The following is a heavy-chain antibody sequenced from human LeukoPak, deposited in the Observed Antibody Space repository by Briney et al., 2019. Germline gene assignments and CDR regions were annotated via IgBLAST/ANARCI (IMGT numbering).Heavy chain of an antibody. Sequence: SETLSLTCAVYGGSFSGYYWSWIRPPPGKGLEWIGEINHSGSTNYNPSLKSRVTISVDTSKNQFSLKLSSVTAADTAVYYCARDLSTGDYEDGMDGWGQGTTVTVSS. CDR2: INHSGST. CDR1: GGSFSGYY. D-gene: IGHD4-17*01. CDR3: ARDLSTGDYEDGMDG. V-gene: IGHV4-34*01. J-gene: IGHJ6*02.